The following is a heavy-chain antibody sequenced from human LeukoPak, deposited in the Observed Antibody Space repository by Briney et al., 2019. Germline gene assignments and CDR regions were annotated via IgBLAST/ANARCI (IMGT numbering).Heavy chain of an antibody. D-gene: IGHD6-19*01. V-gene: IGHV1-3*01. CDR2: INAGNGNT. J-gene: IGHJ4*02. CDR3: ARLDLSGSDY. CDR1: GYTFTSYA. Sequence: ASVKVSCKASGYTFTSYAMHWVRQAPGQRLEWMGWINAGNGNTKYSQKLQGRVTMTTDTSTNTAYMELRTLRSDDTAVYYCARLDLSGSDYWGQGTLVTVSS.